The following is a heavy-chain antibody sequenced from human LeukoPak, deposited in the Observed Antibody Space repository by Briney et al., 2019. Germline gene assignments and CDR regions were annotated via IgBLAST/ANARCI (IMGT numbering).Heavy chain of an antibody. CDR1: GSTFTGYY. V-gene: IGHV1-2*02. D-gene: IGHD2-2*01. CDR2: INPNSGGT. CDR3: TRATSLVLPAADHYYYGMEV. J-gene: IGHJ6*02. Sequence: ASVKVSCKASGSTFTGYYMHWVRQAPGQGLEWMGWINPNSGGTDYAQKFQGRATMTRDTSLSTAYMELSRLRSDDTAVYYCTRATSLVLPAADHYYYGMEVWGQGTTVTVSS.